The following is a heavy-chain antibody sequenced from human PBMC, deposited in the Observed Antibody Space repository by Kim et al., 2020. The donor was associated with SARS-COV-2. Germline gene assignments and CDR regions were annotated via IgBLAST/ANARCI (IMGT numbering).Heavy chain of an antibody. CDR1: GFTVSGNY. Sequence: GGSLRLSCAVSGFTVSGNYMNWVRQAPGKGLEWVSVMYSGGNTYYADSVKGRFTISRDNSKNTLYLQMNNLRAEDTAVYYCARDLGFCNTFNCPIVRTKYYGMDVWGQGTTVTVSS. D-gene: IGHD2-15*01. CDR2: MYSGGNT. V-gene: IGHV3-53*01. J-gene: IGHJ6*02. CDR3: ARDLGFCNTFNCPIVRTKYYGMDV.